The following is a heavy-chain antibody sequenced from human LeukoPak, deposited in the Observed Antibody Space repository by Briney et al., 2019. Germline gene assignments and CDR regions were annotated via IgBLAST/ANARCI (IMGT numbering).Heavy chain of an antibody. CDR1: GGSISSYY. Sequence: SETLSLTCTVSGGSISSYYWSWIRQPTGKGLQRIGYIYYSGSTNYNPSLKSRVTISVDTSKNQFSLKLSSVTAADTAVYYCARSPYDFWSGYYNPSNWFDPWGQGTLVTVSS. CDR3: ARSPYDFWSGYYNPSNWFDP. D-gene: IGHD3-3*01. J-gene: IGHJ5*02. V-gene: IGHV4-59*01. CDR2: IYYSGST.